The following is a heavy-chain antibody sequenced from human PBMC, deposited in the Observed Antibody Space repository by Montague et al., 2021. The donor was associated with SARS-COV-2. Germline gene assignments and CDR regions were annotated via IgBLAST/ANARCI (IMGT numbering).Heavy chain of an antibody. Sequence: SETLSLTCTVSGGSISSTSYYWGLIRQPPGKGLEWIGSIYYSGSTYYNPSLKSRVTISVDTSKNQFSLKLSSVTAADTAVYYCVRQPGQWLPREWFWFDPWGQGTLVTVSS. D-gene: IGHD6-19*01. CDR1: GGSISSTSYY. CDR3: VRQPGQWLPREWFWFDP. CDR2: IYYSGST. V-gene: IGHV4-39*01. J-gene: IGHJ5*02.